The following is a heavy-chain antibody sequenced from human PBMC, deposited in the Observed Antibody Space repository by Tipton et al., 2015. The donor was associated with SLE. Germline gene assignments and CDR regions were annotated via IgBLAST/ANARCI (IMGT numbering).Heavy chain of an antibody. J-gene: IGHJ4*02. D-gene: IGHD6-19*01. V-gene: IGHV4-39*06. CDR3: ARDLAVAFDY. CDR1: GGSISSSSYY. Sequence: TLSLTCTVSGGSISSSSYYWGWIRQPPGKGLEWIGSIYYSGSTYYNPSLKSRVTISVDTSKNQFPLKLSSVTAADTAVYYCARDLAVAFDYWGQGTLVTVSS. CDR2: IYYSGST.